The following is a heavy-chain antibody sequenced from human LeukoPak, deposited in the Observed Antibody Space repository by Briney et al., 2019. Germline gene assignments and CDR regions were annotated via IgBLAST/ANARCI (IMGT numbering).Heavy chain of an antibody. D-gene: IGHD6-13*01. CDR1: GGSISSYY. Sequence: SETLSLTCTVSGGSISSYYWSWIRQPPGKGLEWIGYIYYSGSTNYNPSLKSRVTISVDTSKNQLSLKLSSVTAADTAVYYCARRYGSSWYSYYFDYWGQGTLVTVSS. V-gene: IGHV4-59*08. CDR3: ARRYGSSWYSYYFDY. J-gene: IGHJ4*02. CDR2: IYYSGST.